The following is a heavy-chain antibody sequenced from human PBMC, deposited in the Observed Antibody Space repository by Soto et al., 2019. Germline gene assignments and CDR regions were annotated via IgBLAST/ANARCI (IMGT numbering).Heavy chain of an antibody. CDR3: ARGLAVRGSYGLDV. CDR1: GASISSGGSS. V-gene: IGHV4-30-2*01. Sequence: QLQLQESGSGLVKPSQTLSHTCAVSGASISSGGSSWSWIRQAPGTGLEWIGYIYHSGITNYNPSLKSRVTISVDKSQNQFSLSLSFVTAADTAVYYCARGLAVRGSYGLDVWGQGTTVTVSS. CDR2: IYHSGIT. J-gene: IGHJ6*02. D-gene: IGHD3-10*01.